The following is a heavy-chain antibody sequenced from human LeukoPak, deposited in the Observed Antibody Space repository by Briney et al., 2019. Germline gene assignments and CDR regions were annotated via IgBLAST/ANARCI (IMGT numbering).Heavy chain of an antibody. CDR1: DGSISSYY. CDR2: IYYSGST. CDR3: ARERWLDY. D-gene: IGHD5-24*01. J-gene: IGHJ4*02. V-gene: IGHV4-59*12. Sequence: PSETLSLTCTVSDGSISSYYWSWIRQPPGKGLDWIGHIYYSGSTNYNPSLKSRVTISVDTSKNQFSLKLSSVTAADTAVYYCARERWLDYWGQGTLVTVSS.